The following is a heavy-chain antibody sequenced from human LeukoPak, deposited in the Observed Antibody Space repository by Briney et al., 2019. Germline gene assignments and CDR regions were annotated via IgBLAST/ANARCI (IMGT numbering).Heavy chain of an antibody. CDR3: ARGPYNWNNDYYYDMDV. CDR1: GYTFISYD. V-gene: IGHV1-8*03. J-gene: IGHJ6*03. Sequence: AAVKVSCKAAGYTFISYDINWGRHATGQGLGWLGWMIPNSGSTGYAQKFQGRGTITRKTSTSTAYMELSSMRSEDTAVDYCARGPYNWNNDYYYDMDVWGKGTTVTVSS. D-gene: IGHD1/OR15-1a*01. CDR2: MIPNSGST.